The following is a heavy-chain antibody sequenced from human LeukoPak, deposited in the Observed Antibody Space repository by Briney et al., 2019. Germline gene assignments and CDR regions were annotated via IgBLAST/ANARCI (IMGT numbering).Heavy chain of an antibody. J-gene: IGHJ3*02. Sequence: SETLSLTCTVSGGSISSGDYYWSWIRQPPGKGLEWIGYIYYSGSTYYNPSLKSRVTISVDTSENQFSLKLSSVTAADTAVYYCARAPTDDAFDIWGQGTMVTVSS. D-gene: IGHD4-17*01. V-gene: IGHV4-30-4*01. CDR1: GGSISSGDYY. CDR2: IYYSGST. CDR3: ARAPTDDAFDI.